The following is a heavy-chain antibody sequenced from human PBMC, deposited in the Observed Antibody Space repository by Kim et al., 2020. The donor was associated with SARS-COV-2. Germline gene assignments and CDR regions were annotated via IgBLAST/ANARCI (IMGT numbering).Heavy chain of an antibody. CDR2: IKSLSDGGTS. CDR1: GIPFSNAW. Sequence: GGSLRLSCAVSGIPFSNAWMNWVRQAPGRGLEWVGRIKSLSDGGTSDYAAPVKGRFTISRDDSKNTLYLQMNSLKSEGAGVYYCTTVSMRWGQGTLVTVSS. J-gene: IGHJ4*02. V-gene: IGHV3-15*01. CDR3: TTVSMR. D-gene: IGHD2-2*01.